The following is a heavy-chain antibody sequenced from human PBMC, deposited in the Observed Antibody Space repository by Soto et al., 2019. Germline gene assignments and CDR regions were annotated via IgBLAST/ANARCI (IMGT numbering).Heavy chain of an antibody. CDR2: IYYSGST. CDR3: ARDRVVGATIGTDY. CDR1: GGSISSGDYY. Sequence: QVQLQESGPGLVKPSQTLSLTCTVSGGSISSGDYYWSWIRQPPGKGLEWIGYIYYSGSTYYNPSLTSRVTLAVDTSKNQFSLKLSSVTAADTAVYYCARDRVVGATIGTDYWGQGTLVTVSS. D-gene: IGHD1-26*01. V-gene: IGHV4-30-4*01. J-gene: IGHJ4*02.